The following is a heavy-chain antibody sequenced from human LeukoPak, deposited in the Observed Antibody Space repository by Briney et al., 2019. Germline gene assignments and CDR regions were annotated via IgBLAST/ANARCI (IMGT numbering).Heavy chain of an antibody. CDR1: GFTFDDYA. J-gene: IGHJ3*02. CDR3: ARKVFWSGVDAFDI. Sequence: GGSLRLSCAASGFTFDDYAMHWVRQAPGKGLEWVSGISWNSGSIGYADSVKGRFTISRDNAKNSLYLQMNSLRAEDTAVYYCARKVFWSGVDAFDIWGQGTVVTVSS. D-gene: IGHD3-3*01. CDR2: ISWNSGSI. V-gene: IGHV3-9*01.